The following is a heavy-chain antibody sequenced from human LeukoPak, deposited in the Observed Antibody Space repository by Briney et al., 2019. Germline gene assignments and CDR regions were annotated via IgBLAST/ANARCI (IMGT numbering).Heavy chain of an antibody. D-gene: IGHD3-3*01. CDR3: AREGTIFGVVKSFDY. CDR1: GGTFSSYA. J-gene: IGHJ4*02. V-gene: IGHV1-69*01. CDR2: IIPIFGTA. Sequence: SVKVSCKASGGTFSSYAISWVRQAPGQGLEWMGGIIPIFGTANYAQKFQGRATITADESTSTAYMELSSLRSEDTAVYYCAREGTIFGVVKSFDYWGQGTLVTVSS.